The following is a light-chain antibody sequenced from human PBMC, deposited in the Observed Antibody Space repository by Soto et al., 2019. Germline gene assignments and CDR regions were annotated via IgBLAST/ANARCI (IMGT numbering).Light chain of an antibody. CDR2: GPS. V-gene: IGKV3-20*01. CDR1: QSITSNY. CDR3: QQYGSSPQT. Sequence: EIVLTQSPGTLSLSPGERATLSCRASQSITSNYLAWYQQKPGQAPRLLIYGPSSRAIGIPHRFSGSGSGTDFTLTISRLEPEDFAVYYCQQYGSSPQTFGQGTKVEIK. J-gene: IGKJ1*01.